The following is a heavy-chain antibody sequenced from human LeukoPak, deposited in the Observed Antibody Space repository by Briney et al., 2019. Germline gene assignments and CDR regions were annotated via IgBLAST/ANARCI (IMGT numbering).Heavy chain of an antibody. CDR3: AGNLGYSGSCPEH. Sequence: GGSLRLSCVASGITFMSYEMNWVRQAPGKGLEWLSYISTSGSTIYFADSLKGPFTLSRDNVKNSLYLQMNSLRAEDTAVYYCAGNLGYSGSCPEHWGQGTLVTVSS. D-gene: IGHD6-13*01. CDR1: GITFMSYE. CDR2: ISTSGSTI. V-gene: IGHV3-48*03. J-gene: IGHJ1*01.